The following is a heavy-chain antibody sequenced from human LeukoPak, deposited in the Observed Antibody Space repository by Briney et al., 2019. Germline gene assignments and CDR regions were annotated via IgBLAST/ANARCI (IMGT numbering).Heavy chain of an antibody. CDR3: ASGSGYYWYFDY. Sequence: PGGSLRLSCAASGFTFSGYSMNWVRQAPGKGLEWVSYIISSSSTTYYADSVKGRFTISRDNAKNSLYLQMNSLRAEDTAVYYCASGSGYYWYFDYWGQGTLVTVSS. V-gene: IGHV3-48*04. J-gene: IGHJ4*02. CDR1: GFTFSGYS. CDR2: IISSSSTT. D-gene: IGHD3-22*01.